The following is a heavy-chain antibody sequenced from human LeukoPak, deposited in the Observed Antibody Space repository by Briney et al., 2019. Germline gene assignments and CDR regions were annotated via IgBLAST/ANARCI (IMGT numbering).Heavy chain of an antibody. CDR3: PRSTVVTGGFDY. CDR1: GGSISSGGYS. Sequence: SETLSLTCAVSGGSISSGGYSWSWIRQPPGKGLEWIVYIYHSGSTYYNPSLKSRVTISVDRSKKQFSLKLSSVTAADTAVYYCPRSTVVTGGFDYWGQGTLVTVSS. CDR2: IYHSGST. D-gene: IGHD4-23*01. V-gene: IGHV4-30-2*01. J-gene: IGHJ4*02.